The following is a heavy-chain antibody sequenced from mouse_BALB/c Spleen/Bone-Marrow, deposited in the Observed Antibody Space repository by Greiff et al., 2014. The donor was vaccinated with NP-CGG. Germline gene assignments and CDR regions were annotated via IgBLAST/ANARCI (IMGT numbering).Heavy chain of an antibody. CDR3: ARGGLWDGNYAWFAY. J-gene: IGHJ3*01. V-gene: IGHV1-19*01. Sequence: EVKLLESGPELVKPGASVKMSCKASGYTFADYYMDWVKQSHGESFEWIGRVNPYNGGTSYNQKFKGKATLTVDKSSSTAYMELNSLTSEDSAVYYCARGGLWDGNYAWFAYWGQGTLVTVSA. CDR1: GYTFADYY. CDR2: VNPYNGGT. D-gene: IGHD2-1*01.